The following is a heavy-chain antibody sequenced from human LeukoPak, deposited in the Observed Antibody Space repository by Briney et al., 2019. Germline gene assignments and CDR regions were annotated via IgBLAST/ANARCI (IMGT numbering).Heavy chain of an antibody. CDR2: ISWNSGSI. D-gene: IGHD6-13*01. V-gene: IGHV3-9*01. Sequence: PGGSLRLSCAASGFSFDDYAVHWVRQAPGKGLEWVSAISWNSGSIGYADSVKGRFTISRDNAKNSLYLQMNSLRAEDTALYYCAKDWYSSSLLAFDIWGQGTMVTVSS. CDR3: AKDWYSSSLLAFDI. CDR1: GFSFDDYA. J-gene: IGHJ3*02.